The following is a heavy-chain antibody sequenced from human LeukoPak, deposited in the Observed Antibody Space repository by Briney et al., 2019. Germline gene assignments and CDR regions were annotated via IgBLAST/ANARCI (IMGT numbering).Heavy chain of an antibody. CDR1: GDTLTVHN. J-gene: IGHJ4*02. V-gene: IGHV1-2*02. D-gene: IGHD6-25*01. CDR2: IHPSSGAR. CDR3: AVSVQAASIPAFDY. Sequence: GASVKVSCRASGDTLTVHNIHRMRQAPGQGLEWMGWIHPSSGARQYAQKFQGRVTMTRDTSISTAYMELSSLRSDDTAIYYCAVSVQAASIPAFDYWGQGALLTVSS.